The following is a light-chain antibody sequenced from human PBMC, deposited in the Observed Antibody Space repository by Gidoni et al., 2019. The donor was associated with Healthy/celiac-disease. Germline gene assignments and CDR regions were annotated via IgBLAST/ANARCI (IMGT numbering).Light chain of an antibody. CDR2: DVS. J-gene: IGLJ1*01. CDR1: SSDVGGYND. CDR3: SSYTSSSTRV. Sequence: SALTQPASVSGSPGKSITISCTRTSSDVGGYNDVSWYHPHPGKAPQLMIYDVSNRPSWVSTRFSGSKSGNTASLTISGLQADDEADYYCSSYTSSSTRVFGTGTKVTVL. V-gene: IGLV2-14*03.